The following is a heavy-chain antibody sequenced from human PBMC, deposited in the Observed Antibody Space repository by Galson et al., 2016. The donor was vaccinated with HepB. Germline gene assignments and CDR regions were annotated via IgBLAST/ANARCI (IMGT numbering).Heavy chain of an antibody. CDR1: GDSVSNDIAA. D-gene: IGHD5-12*01. J-gene: IGHJ4*02. CDR3: ARGNSREIVAADY. Sequence: CAISGDSVSNDIAAWNWIRQSPSRGLEWLGRTYYRSNWYHDYAGSVKGRITIDPDTSKNQFSLQLNSVPPDDTAVYYCARGNSREIVAADYWGQGTLVTVSS. CDR2: TYYRSNWYH. V-gene: IGHV6-1*01.